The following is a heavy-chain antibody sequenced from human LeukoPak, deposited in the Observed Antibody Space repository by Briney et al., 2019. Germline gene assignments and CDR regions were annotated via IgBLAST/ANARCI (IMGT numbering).Heavy chain of an antibody. CDR3: AKSRYSGSYFGY. Sequence: GGSLRLSCAASGFTFSSFDMSWVRQAPGKGLEWVSSIRSSGSSTYYADSVKGRVTVSRDNHKNTLFLQMNSLRAEDTAVYFCAKSRYSGSYFGYWGQGTLVTVYS. V-gene: IGHV3-23*01. CDR1: GFTFSSFD. D-gene: IGHD1-26*01. CDR2: IRSSGSST. J-gene: IGHJ4*02.